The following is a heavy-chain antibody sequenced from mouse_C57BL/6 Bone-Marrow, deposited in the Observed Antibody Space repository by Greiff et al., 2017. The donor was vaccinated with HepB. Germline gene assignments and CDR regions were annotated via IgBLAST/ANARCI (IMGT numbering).Heavy chain of an antibody. J-gene: IGHJ1*03. V-gene: IGHV1-5*01. D-gene: IGHD4-1*01. Sequence: VQLQQSGTVLARPGASVKMSCKTSGYTFTSYWMHWVKQRPGQGLEWIGAIYPGNSDTSYNQKFKGKAKLTAVTSAITAYMELSSLTNEDSAVYYCARGTGTKWYFDVWGTGTTVTVSS. CDR1: GYTFTSYW. CDR3: ARGTGTKWYFDV. CDR2: IYPGNSDT.